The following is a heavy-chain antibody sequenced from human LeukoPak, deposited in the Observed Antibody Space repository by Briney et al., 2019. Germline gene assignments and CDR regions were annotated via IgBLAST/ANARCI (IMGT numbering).Heavy chain of an antibody. J-gene: IGHJ4*02. CDR3: TTGRYDFWSGYYIRFYFDY. D-gene: IGHD3-3*01. V-gene: IGHV3-15*01. CDR1: GFTFSNAW. CDR2: IKSKTDGGTT. Sequence: GGSLRLSCAASGFTFSNAWMSWVRQAPGKGLEWVGRIKSKTDGGTTDYAAPVKGRFTISRDDSKNTLYLQMNSLKTEDTAVYYCTTGRYDFWSGYYIRFYFDYWGQGTLVTVSS.